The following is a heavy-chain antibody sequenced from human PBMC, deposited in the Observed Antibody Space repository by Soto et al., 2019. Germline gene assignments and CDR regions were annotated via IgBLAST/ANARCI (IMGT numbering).Heavy chain of an antibody. CDR2: IYWDDVQ. Sequence: QITLKESGPTLVKPTQTLTLTCTFSGFSLSTSGVGVGWIRQPPGKVLEWLALIYWDDVQRYSPSLKSRLSITKDTSKNQVVLTMTNMDPVDTATYYCALRRIVGTSNWFDPWGQGTLVTVSS. CDR3: ALRRIVGTSNWFDP. V-gene: IGHV2-5*02. CDR1: GFSLSTSGVG. J-gene: IGHJ5*02. D-gene: IGHD2-21*01.